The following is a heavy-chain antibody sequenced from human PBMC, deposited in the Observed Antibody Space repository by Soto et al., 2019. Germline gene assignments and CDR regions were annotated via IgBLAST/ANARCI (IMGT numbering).Heavy chain of an antibody. CDR3: ARDNGYSYGYTLDH. D-gene: IGHD5-18*01. CDR2: IYYSGST. Sequence: QVQLQESGPGLVKPSETLSLTCTVSGGSISSYYWSWIRQPPGKGLEWIGYIYYSGSTNYDPSLKCRVTISVATSKNQFSLKLSSVTAADTAVYYCARDNGYSYGYTLDHWGQGTLVTVSS. CDR1: GGSISSYY. V-gene: IGHV4-59*01. J-gene: IGHJ4*02.